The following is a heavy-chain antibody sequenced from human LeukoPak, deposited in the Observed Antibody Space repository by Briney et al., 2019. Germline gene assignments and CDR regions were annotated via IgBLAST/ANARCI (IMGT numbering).Heavy chain of an antibody. CDR2: INPNSGGT. CDR1: GYTFTGYY. Sequence: ASVKVSCKASGYTFTGYYMYWVRQAPGQGLEWMGRINPNSGGTNYAQKFQGRVTMTRDTSISTAYMELSRLRSDDTAVYYCASIGVKPVVITTLTIPSDYFDYWGQGTLVTVSS. V-gene: IGHV1-2*06. J-gene: IGHJ4*02. CDR3: ASIGVKPVVITTLTIPSDYFDY. D-gene: IGHD3-22*01.